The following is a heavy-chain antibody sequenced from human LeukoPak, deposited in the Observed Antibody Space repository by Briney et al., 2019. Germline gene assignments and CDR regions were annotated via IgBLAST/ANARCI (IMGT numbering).Heavy chain of an antibody. CDR2: ISSSGSTI. Sequence: HPGGSLRLSCAASGFPFTNAWLNWVRQAPGKGLEWVSYISSSGSTIYYADSVKGRFTISRDNAKNSLYLQMNSLRAEDTAVYYCARVLNYYGSGSYYLPLASYYYMDVWGKGTTVTISS. CDR1: GFPFTNAW. CDR3: ARVLNYYGSGSYYLPLASYYYMDV. D-gene: IGHD3-10*01. V-gene: IGHV3-48*04. J-gene: IGHJ6*03.